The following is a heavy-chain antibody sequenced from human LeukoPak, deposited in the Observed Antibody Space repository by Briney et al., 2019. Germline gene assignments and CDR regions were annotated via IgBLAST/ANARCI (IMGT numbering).Heavy chain of an antibody. J-gene: IGHJ4*02. CDR1: GYTFTSYD. D-gene: IGHD3-10*01. CDR2: MNPKSGNT. Sequence: ASVKVSCKASGYTFTSYDISWVRQATGQGLEWMGWMNPKSGNTGYEQKVQGRVTITRNTSISTAYMELSSLRSEDTAVYYCARGTSFGYWGQGTLVTVSS. CDR3: ARGTSFGY. V-gene: IGHV1-8*03.